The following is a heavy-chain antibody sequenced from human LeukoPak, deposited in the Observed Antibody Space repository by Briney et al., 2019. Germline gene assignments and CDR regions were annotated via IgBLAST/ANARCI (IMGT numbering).Heavy chain of an antibody. CDR3: ATYGSVPYYYGMDV. CDR1: GYTLTELS. D-gene: IGHD3-10*01. Sequence: ASGKVSRKVSGYTLTELSMHYVRQAPGKGLEWMGGFDPEDGEKIYAQKFQGRLTMTEDTSTDTAYMELSSLRSEDTAVYYCATYGSVPYYYGMDVWGQGTTVTVSS. J-gene: IGHJ6*02. CDR2: FDPEDGEK. V-gene: IGHV1-24*01.